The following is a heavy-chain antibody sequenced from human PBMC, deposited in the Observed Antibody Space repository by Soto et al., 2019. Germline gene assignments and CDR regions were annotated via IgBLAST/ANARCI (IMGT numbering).Heavy chain of an antibody. Sequence: ASVKVSCKASGYTFTSYDINWVRQATGQGLEWMGWMNPNSGNTGYAQKFQGRVTMTRNTSISTAYMELSSLRSEDTAVYYCARIYSGYDGGWFDPWGQGTLVTVSS. CDR1: GYTFTSYD. D-gene: IGHD5-12*01. CDR2: MNPNSGNT. J-gene: IGHJ5*02. V-gene: IGHV1-8*01. CDR3: ARIYSGYDGGWFDP.